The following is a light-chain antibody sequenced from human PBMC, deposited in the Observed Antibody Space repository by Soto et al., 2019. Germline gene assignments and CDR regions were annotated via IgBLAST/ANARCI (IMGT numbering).Light chain of an antibody. CDR2: DVS. Sequence: QSVLTQPASVCGSPGQSITIYCTGTSSDVGGYNYVSWYQQHPGKAPKLMIYDVSNRPSGVSNRFSGSKSGNTASLTISGLQAEDEADYYCSSYTRSSTYVFGTGTKVTVL. V-gene: IGLV2-14*01. J-gene: IGLJ1*01. CDR1: SSDVGGYNY. CDR3: SSYTRSSTYV.